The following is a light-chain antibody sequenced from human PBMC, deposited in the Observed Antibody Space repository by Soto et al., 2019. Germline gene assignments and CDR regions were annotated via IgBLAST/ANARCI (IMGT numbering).Light chain of an antibody. CDR3: QQYNNWPPGT. V-gene: IGKV3-15*01. J-gene: IGKJ1*01. CDR1: QSVSSN. Sequence: EIVMTQSPATLSVSPGERATISCRASQSVSSNLAWYQQKPGQAPRLLIYGASTRGTGIPARFSGSGSGTEFTLIISSLQSEDFAVYYCQQYNNWPPGTFGQGTKVEIK. CDR2: GAS.